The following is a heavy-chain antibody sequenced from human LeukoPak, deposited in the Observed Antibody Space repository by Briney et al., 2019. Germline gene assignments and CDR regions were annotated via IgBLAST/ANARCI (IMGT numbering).Heavy chain of an antibody. Sequence: GGSLRLSCAASGFTFSSYWMSWVRQAPGKGLEWVANIKQDGSEKYYVDSVKGRFTISRDNAKNSLYLQMNSLRAEDTAVYYCARDYVVVVVTEAFDIWGQGTMVTVSS. CDR1: GFTFSSYW. CDR2: IKQDGSEK. CDR3: ARDYVVVVVTEAFDI. V-gene: IGHV3-7*01. J-gene: IGHJ3*02. D-gene: IGHD2-15*01.